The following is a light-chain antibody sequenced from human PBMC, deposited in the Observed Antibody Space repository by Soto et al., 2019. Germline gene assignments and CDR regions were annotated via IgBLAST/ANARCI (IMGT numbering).Light chain of an antibody. CDR2: DVS. Sequence: QSALTQPRSVSGSPGQSVTISCTGTSSDVGGYNYVSCYQQHPGKAPKLMIYDVSKRPSGVPDRFSCSKSGNTASLTISGLQAEDEADYYCCSYAGSYTHVVFGGGTKLTVL. J-gene: IGLJ2*01. CDR3: CSYAGSYTHVV. V-gene: IGLV2-11*01. CDR1: SSDVGGYNY.